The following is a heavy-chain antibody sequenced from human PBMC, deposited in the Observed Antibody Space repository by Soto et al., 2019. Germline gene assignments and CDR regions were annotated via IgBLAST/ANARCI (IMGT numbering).Heavy chain of an antibody. CDR3: ARSQGSSTSLEIYYYYYYGMDV. J-gene: IGHJ6*01. CDR1: GGTFGSYA. Sequence: QVQLVQSGAEVKKPGSSVKGSCKASGGTFGSYAISWVRQAPGQGLEWMGGIIPIPGTAKYAQKFQGRVTIAADESTSTAYMELSSLRSEDTAVYYCARSQGSSTSLEIYYYYYYGMDVWGQGTTVTVSS. D-gene: IGHD2-2*01. CDR2: IIPIPGTA. V-gene: IGHV1-69*01.